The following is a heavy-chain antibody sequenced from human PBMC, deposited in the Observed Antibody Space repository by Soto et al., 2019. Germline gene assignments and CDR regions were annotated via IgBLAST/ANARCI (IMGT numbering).Heavy chain of an antibody. D-gene: IGHD6-19*01. CDR3: AKEGLQAVAGYFYYYMDV. J-gene: IGHJ6*03. CDR2: ISWNSGSI. CDR1: GFTFDDYA. Sequence: EVQLVESGGGLVQPGRSLRLSCAASGFTFDDYAMHWVRQAPGKGLEWVSGISWNSGSIGYADSVKGRFTISRDNAKNSLYLQMNSLRAEDTALHYCAKEGLQAVAGYFYYYMDVWGKGTTVTVSS. V-gene: IGHV3-9*01.